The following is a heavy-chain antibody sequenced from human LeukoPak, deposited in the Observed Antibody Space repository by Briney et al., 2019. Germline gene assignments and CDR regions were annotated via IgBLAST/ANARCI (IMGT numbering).Heavy chain of an antibody. D-gene: IGHD6-13*01. CDR1: GGTFSSYA. V-gene: IGHV1-69*05. CDR2: IIPIFGTA. J-gene: IGHJ4*02. CDR3: ARERPPGDSSSWFLEGYFDI. Sequence: GSSVKVSCKASGGTFSSYAITWVRQAPGQGLEWMGRIIPIFGTANYAQKFQGRVTITTDESTSTAYMELSTLSSDDTAVYYCARERPPGDSSSWFLEGYFDIWGKGTVVTVSS.